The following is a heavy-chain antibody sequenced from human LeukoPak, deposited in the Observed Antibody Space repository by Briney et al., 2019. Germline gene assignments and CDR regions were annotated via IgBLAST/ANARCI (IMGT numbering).Heavy chain of an antibody. Sequence: SETLSLTCTVSGYSISSGYYWGWIRQPPGKGLEWIGSIYHSGSTYYNPSLKSRVTISVDTSKNQFSLKLSSVTAADTAVYYCARHGGSGLDWFDPWGQGTLVTVSS. CDR1: GYSISSGYY. D-gene: IGHD3-10*01. CDR3: ARHGGSGLDWFDP. CDR2: IYHSGST. V-gene: IGHV4-38-2*02. J-gene: IGHJ5*02.